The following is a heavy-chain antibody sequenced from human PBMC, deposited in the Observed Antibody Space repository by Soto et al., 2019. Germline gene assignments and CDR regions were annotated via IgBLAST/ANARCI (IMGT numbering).Heavy chain of an antibody. CDR3: ARDFSGPMDY. V-gene: IGHV1-46*01. Sequence: ASVKVSFKASGYTFTNYYMHWVRQAPGQGLEWMGIIYPSGGSTRNAQKFQGRVTMTRDTSTSTVYMELSSLRSGDTAVYYCARDFSGPMDYWGRGALVTVSS. D-gene: IGHD3-10*01. CDR2: IYPSGGST. J-gene: IGHJ4*02. CDR1: GYTFTNYY.